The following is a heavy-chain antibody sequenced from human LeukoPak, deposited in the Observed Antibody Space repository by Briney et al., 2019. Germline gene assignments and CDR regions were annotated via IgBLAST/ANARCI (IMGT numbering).Heavy chain of an antibody. V-gene: IGHV1-69*11. J-gene: IGHJ5*02. Sequence: SVKVSCKASGGTFSSYAISWVRQAPGQGLEWMGRIIPILGTANYAQKFQGRVTITTDESTSTAYMELSSLRSGDTAVYYCAWTDWFDPWGQGTLVTVSS. CDR2: IIPILGTA. D-gene: IGHD3/OR15-3a*01. CDR1: GGTFSSYA. CDR3: AWTDWFDP.